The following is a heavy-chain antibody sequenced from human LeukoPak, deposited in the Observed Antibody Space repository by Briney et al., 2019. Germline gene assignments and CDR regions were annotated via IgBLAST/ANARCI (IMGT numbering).Heavy chain of an antibody. J-gene: IGHJ6*03. V-gene: IGHV3-11*04. Sequence: PGGSLRLSCAASGFTISDYYMSWIRQAPGKGLEWVSYISSSGSTIYYADSVKGRFTISRDNAKNSLYLQMNSLRAEDTAVYYCARVDCSSTSCYYYYMDVWGKGTTVTVSS. CDR1: GFTISDYY. CDR2: ISSSGSTI. D-gene: IGHD2-2*01. CDR3: ARVDCSSTSCYYYYMDV.